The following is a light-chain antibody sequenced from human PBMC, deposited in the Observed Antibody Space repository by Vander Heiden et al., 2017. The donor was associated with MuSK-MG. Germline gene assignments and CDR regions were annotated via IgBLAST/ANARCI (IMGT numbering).Light chain of an antibody. CDR3: AAWDDSLNGRVV. J-gene: IGLJ2*01. V-gene: IGLV1-44*01. CDR2: RNN. CDR1: SSNIGSNT. Sequence: QSVLTQPPPASGTPGQRVTISCSGRSSNIGSNTVNWYQQLPGTAPKLLIDRNNQRPSGCPDLCSGSKSGTSAALAISGLQAEDEADYYCAAWDDSLNGRVVFGGGTKLTVL.